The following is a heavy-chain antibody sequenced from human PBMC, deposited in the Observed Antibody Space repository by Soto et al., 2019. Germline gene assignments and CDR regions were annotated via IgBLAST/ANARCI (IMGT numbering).Heavy chain of an antibody. V-gene: IGHV3-53*01. CDR1: GFFVSSNY. CDR2: IYSSGST. CDR3: ARDRPPNYYDSSGYYLGY. Sequence: GGSLRLSCAASGFFVSSNYMSWVRQAPGRGLEWVSVIYSSGSTYYADSVKGRLTISRDNSKNTLYLQMNSLRAEDTAVYYCARDRPPNYYDSSGYYLGYWGQGTLVTVSS. J-gene: IGHJ4*02. D-gene: IGHD3-22*01.